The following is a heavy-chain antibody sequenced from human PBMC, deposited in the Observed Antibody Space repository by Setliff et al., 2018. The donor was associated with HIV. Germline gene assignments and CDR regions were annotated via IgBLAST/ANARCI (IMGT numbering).Heavy chain of an antibody. Sequence: PGGSLRLSCEISGFTFRNYRMHWVRQPPGKGLVWVSRINSDASGMTFADSVKGRFTISRDNSKNTLYLQMNSLRAEDTAVYYCARDQWGYSYGYYYYYYMDVWGKGTTVTVSS. CDR1: GFTFRNYR. J-gene: IGHJ6*03. CDR3: ARDQWGYSYGYYYYYYMDV. D-gene: IGHD5-18*01. V-gene: IGHV3-74*03. CDR2: INSDASGM.